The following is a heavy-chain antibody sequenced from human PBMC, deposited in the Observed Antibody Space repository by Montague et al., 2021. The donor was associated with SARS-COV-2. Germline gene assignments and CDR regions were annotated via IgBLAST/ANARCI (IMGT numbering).Heavy chain of an antibody. D-gene: IGHD1-26*01. Sequence: SETLSLTCAVYGGSFSGYYWSWIRQPPGKGLEWIGEINHGGSTKYNPSLKSRVTISVDTSKNQFSLKLSSVTVADTAVYYCARKGSGRSALAYWGQGTLVTVSS. CDR1: GGSFSGYY. CDR2: INHGGST. CDR3: ARKGSGRSALAY. J-gene: IGHJ4*02. V-gene: IGHV4-34*01.